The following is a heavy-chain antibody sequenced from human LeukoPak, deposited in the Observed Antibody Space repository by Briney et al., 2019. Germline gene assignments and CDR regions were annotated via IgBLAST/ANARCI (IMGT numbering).Heavy chain of an antibody. CDR1: GGTFSSYA. D-gene: IGHD2-2*01. CDR2: IIPIFGTA. Sequence: SVKVSCKASGGTFSSYAISWMRQAPGQGLEWMGGIIPIFGTANYAQKFQGRVTITTDESTSTAYMELCSLRSEDTAVYYCARAGVVVPAARGYFDLWGRGTLVTVSS. J-gene: IGHJ2*01. CDR3: ARAGVVVPAARGYFDL. V-gene: IGHV1-69*05.